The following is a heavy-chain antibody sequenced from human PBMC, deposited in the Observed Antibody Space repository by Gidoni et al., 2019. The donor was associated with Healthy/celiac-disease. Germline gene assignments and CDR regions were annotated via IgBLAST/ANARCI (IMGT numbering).Heavy chain of an antibody. CDR3: AKDQLKQYGDYAPTTSNYYYYGMDV. J-gene: IGHJ6*02. D-gene: IGHD4-17*01. CDR1: GFTFSSYA. V-gene: IGHV3-23*01. CDR2: ISGSGGST. Sequence: EVQLLESGGGLVQPGGSLRLSCAASGFTFSSYAMSWVRQAPGKGLEWVSAISGSGGSTYYADSVKGRFTISRDNSKNTLYLQMNSLRAEDTAVYYCAKDQLKQYGDYAPTTSNYYYYGMDVWGQGTTVTVSS.